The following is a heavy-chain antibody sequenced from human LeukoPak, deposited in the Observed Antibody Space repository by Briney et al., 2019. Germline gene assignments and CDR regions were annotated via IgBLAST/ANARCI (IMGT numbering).Heavy chain of an antibody. J-gene: IGHJ4*02. CDR1: GFTFSSSG. D-gene: IGHD2-15*01. Sequence: QPGRSLRLSCAASGFTFSSSGMHWVRQAPGKGLEWVAVIWSDGSKKYYADSVKGRFSISRDNSRNTVYVQMNSLRAEDTAIYYCASVFCTGGSCYGPFDYWGQGTLVTVSS. CDR2: IWSDGSKK. CDR3: ASVFCTGGSCYGPFDY. V-gene: IGHV3-33*01.